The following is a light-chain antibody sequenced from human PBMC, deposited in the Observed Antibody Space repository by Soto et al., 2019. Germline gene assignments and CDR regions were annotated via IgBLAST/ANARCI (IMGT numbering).Light chain of an antibody. V-gene: IGKV3-11*01. CDR1: QSVSSY. CDR3: QQRSNWPLT. Sequence: SPITLTLSPGERATLSCRASQSVSSYLAWFQQKPGQAPRLLIYDASNRATGIPARFSGSGSGTDFTLTINSLEPEDFAVYYCQQRSNWPLTFGGGTKVDIK. CDR2: DAS. J-gene: IGKJ4*01.